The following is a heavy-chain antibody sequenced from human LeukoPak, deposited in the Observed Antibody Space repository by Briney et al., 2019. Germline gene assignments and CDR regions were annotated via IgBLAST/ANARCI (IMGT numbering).Heavy chain of an antibody. CDR3: ARDLGYCSGGSCYSYYFDS. J-gene: IGHJ4*02. CDR1: GFTFSGYW. Sequence: SGGSLRLSCAASGFTFSGYWMSWVRQAPGQGLEGVANMKHDGGEKYYEDSVKGRFTISRDNAKNSLDLQMNSLRAEDTAVYYCARDLGYCSGGSCYSYYFDSWGQGTLVTVSS. V-gene: IGHV3-7*04. D-gene: IGHD2-15*01. CDR2: MKHDGGEK.